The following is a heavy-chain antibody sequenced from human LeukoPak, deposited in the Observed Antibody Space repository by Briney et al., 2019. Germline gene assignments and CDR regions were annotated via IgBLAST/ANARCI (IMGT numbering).Heavy chain of an antibody. CDR1: GGTFSSYA. J-gene: IGHJ4*02. CDR2: IIPILGIA. V-gene: IGHV1-69*04. CDR3: ARVTVAVAGRGYFDY. D-gene: IGHD6-19*01. Sequence: ASVKVSCKASGGTFSSYAISWVRQAPGQGLEWMGRIIPILGIANYAQKFQGRVTITADKSTSTAYMKLSSLRSEDTAVYYCARVTVAVAGRGYFDYWGQGTLVTVSS.